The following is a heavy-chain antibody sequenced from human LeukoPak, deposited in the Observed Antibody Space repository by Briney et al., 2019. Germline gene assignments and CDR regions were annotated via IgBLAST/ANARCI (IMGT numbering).Heavy chain of an antibody. Sequence: ASVKVSCKASGYTFTGYYMHWVRQAPGQGLEWTGWINPNSGGTNYAQKFQGRVTMTRDTSISTAYMELSRLRSDDTAVYYCARARPRSSSYYDYVWGSYRYDYYFDYWGQGTLVTVSS. CDR2: INPNSGGT. D-gene: IGHD3-16*02. V-gene: IGHV1-2*02. CDR3: ARARPRSSSYYDYVWGSYRYDYYFDY. J-gene: IGHJ4*02. CDR1: GYTFTGYY.